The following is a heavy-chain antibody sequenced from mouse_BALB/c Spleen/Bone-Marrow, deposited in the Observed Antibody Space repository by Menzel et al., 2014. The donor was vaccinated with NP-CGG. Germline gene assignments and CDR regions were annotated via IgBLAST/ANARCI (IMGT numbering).Heavy chain of an antibody. CDR2: SRNKAKYYTT. Sequence: DVKLVESGGGLVQPEDSLRLSCATSGFTFSDFYMEWVRQPPGKRLEWIAASRNKAKYYTTEYSASVKGRFIVSRDTSQSVLYLQMNALRAEDTAIYYCARDVGYGNYFVYWGQGTLVTVSA. CDR1: GFTFSDFY. V-gene: IGHV7-1*02. D-gene: IGHD2-10*02. CDR3: ARDVGYGNYFVY. J-gene: IGHJ3*01.